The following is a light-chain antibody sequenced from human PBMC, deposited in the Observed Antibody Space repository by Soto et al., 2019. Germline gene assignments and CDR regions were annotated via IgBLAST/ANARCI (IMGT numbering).Light chain of an antibody. J-gene: IGLJ1*01. V-gene: IGLV2-8*01. CDR2: EVS. CDR3: SSYAGSTNLYV. CDR1: SSDVGGYNY. Sequence: QSALTQPPSASGSPGQSVTISCTGTSSDVGGYNYVSWYQQHPGKAPKLMIYEVSMRPSGVPDRFSGSKSGNTASLTVSGLQAEDEADYYCSSYAGSTNLYVFGTGTQLTVL.